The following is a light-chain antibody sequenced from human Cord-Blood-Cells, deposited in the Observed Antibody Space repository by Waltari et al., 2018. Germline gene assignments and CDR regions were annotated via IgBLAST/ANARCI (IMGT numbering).Light chain of an antibody. Sequence: SYELTQPPSVSVSPGQTASITCSGDKLGDKYACWYQQKPGQSPVLVIYQDSKRPSGITERFSGSNSGNTATLTISGTQAMDEADYYCQAWDSSTHVVFVGGTKLTVL. CDR1: KLGDKY. CDR3: QAWDSSTHVV. CDR2: QDS. V-gene: IGLV3-1*01. J-gene: IGLJ2*01.